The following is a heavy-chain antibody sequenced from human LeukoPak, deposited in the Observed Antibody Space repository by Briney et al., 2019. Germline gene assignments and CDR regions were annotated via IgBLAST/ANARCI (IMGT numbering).Heavy chain of an antibody. CDR1: GGSFSGYY. J-gene: IGHJ4*02. Sequence: SETLSLTCAVYGGSFSGYYWRWIRQPPGKGLEWIGEINHSGSTNYNPSLKSRVTISVDTSKNQFSLKLSSVTAADTAVYYCARGNIVVVPAAIAHGYFDYWGQGTLVTVSS. D-gene: IGHD2-2*01. V-gene: IGHV4-34*01. CDR3: ARGNIVVVPAAIAHGYFDY. CDR2: INHSGST.